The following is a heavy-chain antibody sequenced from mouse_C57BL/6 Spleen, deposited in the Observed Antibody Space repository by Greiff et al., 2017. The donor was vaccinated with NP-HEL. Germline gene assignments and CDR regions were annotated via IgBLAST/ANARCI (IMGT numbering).Heavy chain of an antibody. CDR2: ISSGSSTI. Sequence: EVQLMESGGGLVKPGGSLKLSCAASGFTFSDYGMHWVRQAPEKGLEWVAYISSGSSTIYYADTVKGRFTISRDNAKNTLFLQMTSLRSEDTAMYYCARADYSNPAWFAYWGQGTLVTVSA. J-gene: IGHJ3*01. CDR3: ARADYSNPAWFAY. V-gene: IGHV5-17*01. CDR1: GFTFSDYG. D-gene: IGHD2-5*01.